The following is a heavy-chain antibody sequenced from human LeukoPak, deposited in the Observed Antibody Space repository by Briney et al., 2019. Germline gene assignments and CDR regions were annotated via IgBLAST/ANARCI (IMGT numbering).Heavy chain of an antibody. Sequence: LETLSLTCTVSGGSISNWYWRWFRQPAGKGLEWIGRIYSSGSTIYNPSLKSRVTMSVDTSTNQISLRLTSVTAADTAMYYCARKLASSTLKAGAFDIWGQGTMVTVSS. V-gene: IGHV4-4*07. CDR1: GGSISNWY. CDR2: IYSSGST. D-gene: IGHD2-2*01. J-gene: IGHJ3*02. CDR3: ARKLASSTLKAGAFDI.